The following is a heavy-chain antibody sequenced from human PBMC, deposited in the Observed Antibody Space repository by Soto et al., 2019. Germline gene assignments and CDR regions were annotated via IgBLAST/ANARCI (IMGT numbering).Heavy chain of an antibody. CDR1: GGSISSSSYY. D-gene: IGHD5-12*01. J-gene: IGHJ4*02. CDR3: ERIKGDGYNPFDY. V-gene: IGHV4-39*01. CDR2: IYYSGST. Sequence: PSETLSLTCTVSGGSISSSSYYWGWIRQPPGKGLEWIGSIYYSGSTYYNPSLKSRVTISVDTSKNQFSLKLSSVTAADTAVYYCERIKGDGYNPFDYWGQGTLVTVSS.